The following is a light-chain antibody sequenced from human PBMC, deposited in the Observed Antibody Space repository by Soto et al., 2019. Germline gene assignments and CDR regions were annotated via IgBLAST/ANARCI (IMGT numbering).Light chain of an antibody. CDR3: QQYNYRPWT. CDR1: QSVGVD. Sequence: EIVMTQSPATLSVSPGERATLSCRAIQSVGVDLAWYQQKPGQAPGPVIYVYDTRAAGISARFSGSGSGTEFTLTLSSLQSEDFAVYSCQQYNYRPWTFGQGTKVDI. CDR2: VYD. V-gene: IGKV3D-15*01. J-gene: IGKJ1*01.